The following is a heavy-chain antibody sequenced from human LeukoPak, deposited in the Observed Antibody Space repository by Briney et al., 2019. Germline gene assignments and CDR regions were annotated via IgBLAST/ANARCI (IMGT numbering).Heavy chain of an antibody. Sequence: PSETLSLTCAVSGGSISSGSFYWGWIRQPPGKGLEWIGIIYYSGSTYYNPSLKSRVTISVDTSKSQFSLKLISVAAADTAVYYCARVAGIVTYYFDYWGQGTLVTVSS. V-gene: IGHV4-39*07. J-gene: IGHJ4*02. CDR2: IYYSGST. CDR1: GGSISSGSFY. D-gene: IGHD2/OR15-2a*01. CDR3: ARVAGIVTYYFDY.